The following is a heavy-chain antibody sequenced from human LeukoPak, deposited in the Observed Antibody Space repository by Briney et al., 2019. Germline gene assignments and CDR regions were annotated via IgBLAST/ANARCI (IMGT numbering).Heavy chain of an antibody. CDR1: GGTFSSYA. J-gene: IGHJ3*02. CDR3: ARSRGPAAIVWIDAFDI. D-gene: IGHD2-2*01. V-gene: IGHV1-69*13. CDR2: IIPIFGTA. Sequence: ASVKVSCKASGGTFSSYAISWVRQAPGQGLQWMGGIIPIFGTANYAQKFQGRVTITADESTSTAYMELSSLRSEDTAVYYCARSRGPAAIVWIDAFDIWGQGTMVTVSS.